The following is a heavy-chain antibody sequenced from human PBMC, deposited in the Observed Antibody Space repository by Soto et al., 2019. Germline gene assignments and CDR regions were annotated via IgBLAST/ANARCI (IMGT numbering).Heavy chain of an antibody. CDR1: DGSISTSSYY. V-gene: IGHV4-39*01. J-gene: IGHJ4*02. D-gene: IGHD3-22*01. Sequence: QLQMQEPGPGLVKPSETLSLTCTVSDGSISTSSYYWGWIRQSPGKGLEWIGTIFYTGRTYYNPSHDSRVTLSVDTSKNQFSLHLSSGTAADTAVYYCTRHHPHHYDSSGYFDYWGQGTLVTVSS. CDR3: TRHHPHHYDSSGYFDY. CDR2: IFYTGRT.